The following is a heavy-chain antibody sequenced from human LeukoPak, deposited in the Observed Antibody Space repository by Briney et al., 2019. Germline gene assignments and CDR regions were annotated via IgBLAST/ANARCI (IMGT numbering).Heavy chain of an antibody. V-gene: IGHV3-7*03. CDR3: ARRRDERGYKDIFDI. CDR1: GFTFSSYW. D-gene: IGHD5-18*01. J-gene: IGHJ3*02. CDR2: IKQDGSEK. Sequence: PGGSLRLSCAASGFTFSSYWMSWVRQAPGKGLEWVANIKQDGSEKYYVDSVKGRFTISRDNAKNSLYLQMNSLKASDTAMYYCARRRDERGYKDIFDIWGQGTMVTVSS.